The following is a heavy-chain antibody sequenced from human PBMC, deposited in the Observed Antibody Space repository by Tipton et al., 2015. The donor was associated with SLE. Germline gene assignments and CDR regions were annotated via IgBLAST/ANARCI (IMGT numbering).Heavy chain of an antibody. D-gene: IGHD4-17*01. CDR1: GFTFSSYA. J-gene: IGHJ6*02. V-gene: IGHV3-30*04. CDR3: ARVMGYGDLYYYYGMDV. CDR2: ISNDGNNK. Sequence: SGFTFSSYAMHWVRQAPGKGLEWVAVISNDGNNKYYADSVKGRFTISRDNSKNTLYLQMNSLRAEDTAVYYCARVMGYGDLYYYYGMDVWGQGTTVTVSS.